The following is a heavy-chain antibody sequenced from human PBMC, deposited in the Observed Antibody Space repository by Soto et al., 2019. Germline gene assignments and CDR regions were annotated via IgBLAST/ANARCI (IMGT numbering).Heavy chain of an antibody. V-gene: IGHV1-69*01. CDR1: AGTFRSYA. CDR2: IIPMLGTP. Sequence: QVHLLQSGAEVNRSGTSVTVSCKAAAGTFRSYAMSWVRQAPGQGLEWMGGIIPMLGTPNYAQNFKGRLTITADESTRAAYMELRSLTSDDTAVYYCARSVVGVIDFGYQYYSMDAWGQGTTVTVS. J-gene: IGHJ6*02. CDR3: ARSVVGVIDFGYQYYSMDA. D-gene: IGHD2-21*01.